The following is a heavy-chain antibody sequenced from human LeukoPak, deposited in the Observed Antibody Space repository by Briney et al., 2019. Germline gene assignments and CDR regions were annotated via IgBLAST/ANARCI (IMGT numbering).Heavy chain of an antibody. CDR2: ISAYNGNT. Sequence: ASVKVSCKASGYTFTRYGISWVRQAPGQGLEWMGWISAYNGNTNYAQKLQGRVTMTTDTSTSTAYMELRSLRSDDTAVYYCARFKQWLVRNDYYYYYGMDVWGQGTTVTVSS. D-gene: IGHD6-19*01. CDR3: ARFKQWLVRNDYYYYYGMDV. V-gene: IGHV1-18*01. J-gene: IGHJ6*02. CDR1: GYTFTRYG.